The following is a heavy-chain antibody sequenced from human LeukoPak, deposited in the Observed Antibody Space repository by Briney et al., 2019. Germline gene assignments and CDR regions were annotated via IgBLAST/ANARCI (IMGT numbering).Heavy chain of an antibody. D-gene: IGHD3-10*01. J-gene: IGHJ4*02. CDR2: INHSGST. Sequence: PSETLSLTCAVYGGSFSGYYWSWIRQPPGKGLGWIGEINHSGSTNYNPSLKSRVTISVDTSKNQFSLKLSSVTAADTAVYYCARTVFYYGSGSSRYYFDYWGQGTLVTVSS. V-gene: IGHV4-34*01. CDR1: GGSFSGYY. CDR3: ARTVFYYGSGSSRYYFDY.